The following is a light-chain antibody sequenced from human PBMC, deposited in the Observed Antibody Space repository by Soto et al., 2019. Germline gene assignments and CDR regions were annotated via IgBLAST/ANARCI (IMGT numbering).Light chain of an antibody. CDR1: QGISSY. J-gene: IGKJ3*01. V-gene: IGKV1-8*01. CDR2: AAS. CDR3: QQYYSYPCT. Sequence: IQMTQSPSSLSASTGDRVTITCRASQGISSYLAWYQQKPGKAPKLLIYAASTLQSGVPSRFSGSGSGTDFTLTISCLQSEDFATYYCQQYYSYPCTFGPGTKVDIK.